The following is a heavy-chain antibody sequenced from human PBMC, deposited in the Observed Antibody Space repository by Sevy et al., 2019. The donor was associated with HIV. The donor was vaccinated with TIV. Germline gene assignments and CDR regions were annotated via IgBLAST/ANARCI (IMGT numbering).Heavy chain of an antibody. CDR3: AIVGTMVQGAAPFDY. Sequence: GGSLRLSCAASGFTFSSYAMSWVRRAPGKGLEWVSALSVSGDSTDYADSVKGRFTISRDNSKNLLYLQMNSLRAADTAVYYCAIVGTMVQGAAPFDYWGQGTLVTVSS. D-gene: IGHD3-10*01. CDR1: GFTFSSYA. CDR2: LSVSGDST. J-gene: IGHJ4*02. V-gene: IGHV3-23*01.